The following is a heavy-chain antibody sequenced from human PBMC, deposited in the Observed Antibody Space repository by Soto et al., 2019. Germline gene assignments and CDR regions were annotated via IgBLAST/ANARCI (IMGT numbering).Heavy chain of an antibody. CDR1: GFTFSSYG. CDR3: AKEGDTSMAYYFDY. D-gene: IGHD5-18*01. J-gene: IGHJ4*02. CDR2: ISYDVFNK. V-gene: IGHV3-30*18. Sequence: GGSLRLSCVVSGFTFSSYGMHWVRQAPGKGLEWMAVISYDVFNKNYADSVKGRFTISRDNSRNTLYLQMDSLRPEDTAVYHCAKEGDTSMAYYFDYWGQGPPVNVSS.